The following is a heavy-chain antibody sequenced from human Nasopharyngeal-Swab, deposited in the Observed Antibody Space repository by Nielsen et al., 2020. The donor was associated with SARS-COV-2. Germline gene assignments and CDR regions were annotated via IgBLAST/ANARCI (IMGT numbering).Heavy chain of an antibody. CDR1: GFPFSSYW. CDR2: INSDGSST. J-gene: IGHJ4*02. D-gene: IGHD3-10*01. CDR3: AKGRGADY. V-gene: IGHV3-74*01. Sequence: GESLKISCAASGFPFSSYWMHWVCQAPGKGLVWVSRINSDGSSTSYADSVKGRFTISRDNAKNTLYLQMNSLRAEDTAVYYCAKGRGADYWGQGTLVTVSS.